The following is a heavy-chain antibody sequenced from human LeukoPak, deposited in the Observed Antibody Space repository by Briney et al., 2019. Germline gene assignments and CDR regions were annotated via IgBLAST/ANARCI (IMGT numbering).Heavy chain of an antibody. J-gene: IGHJ4*02. V-gene: IGHV3-9*01. CDR3: ARAPNGGLPGGF. D-gene: IGHD7-27*01. Sequence: AGRSLRLSCATSGFTFDDYAMHWVRQAPGKGLEWVSGISWNSGSLGYADSVKGRFTISRDNAKNSLYLQMNSLRAEDTAVYYCARAPNGGLPGGFWGQGTLVTVSS. CDR2: ISWNSGSL. CDR1: GFTFDDYA.